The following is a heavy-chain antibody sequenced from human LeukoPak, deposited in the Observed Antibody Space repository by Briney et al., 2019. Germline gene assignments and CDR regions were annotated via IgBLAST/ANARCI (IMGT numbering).Heavy chain of an antibody. CDR2: ISSSSSTM. J-gene: IGHJ4*02. D-gene: IGHD2-15*01. CDR3: ARGSCSGGSCYLDY. V-gene: IGHV3-48*01. Sequence: PGGSLRLSCAASGFTFSSYSMNWVRQAPGKGLEWVSYISSSSSTMYYADSVKGRFTISRDNAKNSLYLQMNSLRAEDTAVYYCARGSCSGGSCYLDYWGQGTLVTVSS. CDR1: GFTFSSYS.